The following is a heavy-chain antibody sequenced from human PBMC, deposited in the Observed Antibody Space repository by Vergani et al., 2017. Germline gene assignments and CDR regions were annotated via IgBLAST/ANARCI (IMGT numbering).Heavy chain of an antibody. CDR3: ARWSIAAPDAFDI. V-gene: IGHV4-31*03. J-gene: IGHJ3*02. CDR2: IYYSGST. Sequence: QVQLQESGPGLVKPSQTPSLTCSVSGDSISSGGYYWSWIRQHPGKGLEWIGYIYYSGSTYNNPSLKSRVNISADMSKNQFSLNLSSVTAADTAVYYCARWSIAAPDAFDIWGQGTRVTVSS. CDR1: GDSISSGGYY. D-gene: IGHD6-6*01.